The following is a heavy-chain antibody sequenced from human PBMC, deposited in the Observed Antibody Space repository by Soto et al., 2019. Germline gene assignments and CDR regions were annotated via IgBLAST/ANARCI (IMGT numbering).Heavy chain of an antibody. CDR3: ARDHGGLGFDI. CDR1: GFTFSSYW. CDR2: IKQDGSEK. D-gene: IGHD3-16*01. J-gene: IGHJ3*02. Sequence: GGSLRLSCAASGFTFSSYWMSWVRQAPGKGLEWVANIKQDGSEKNYVDSVKGRFTNSSDNAKNSLYLQMNSLRAEDTAVFYCARDHGGLGFDIWGQGTMVTVSS. V-gene: IGHV3-7*05.